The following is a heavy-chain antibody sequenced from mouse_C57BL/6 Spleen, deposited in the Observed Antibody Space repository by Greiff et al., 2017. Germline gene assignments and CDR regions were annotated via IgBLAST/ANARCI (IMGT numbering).Heavy chain of an antibody. V-gene: IGHV3-4*01. CDR3: ARELGRGYCDV. D-gene: IGHD4-1*01. Sequence: ESGPALVKPSQTVSLTCTVTGYSITNGNHWWIWIRQVSGRKLEWIGYISSSGSTDSNPSLKSRISITRDTYKNQLFLQLNSVTTEDIATYYCARELGRGYCDVWGTGTTVTVSS. CDR2: ISSSGST. CDR1: GYSITNGNHW. J-gene: IGHJ1*03.